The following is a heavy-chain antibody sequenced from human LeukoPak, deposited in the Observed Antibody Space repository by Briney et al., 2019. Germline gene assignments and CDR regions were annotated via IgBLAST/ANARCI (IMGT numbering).Heavy chain of an antibody. Sequence: ASVKVSCKASGYTFTGFYMHWVRQAPGQGLEWMGWISAHNGNTKYAQKLQGRVTMTEDTSTDTAYMELSSLRSEDTAVYYCATFVDTAMVRGAAFDPWGQGTLVTVSS. CDR3: ATFVDTAMVRGAAFDP. V-gene: IGHV1-18*04. D-gene: IGHD5-18*01. J-gene: IGHJ5*02. CDR2: ISAHNGNT. CDR1: GYTFTGFY.